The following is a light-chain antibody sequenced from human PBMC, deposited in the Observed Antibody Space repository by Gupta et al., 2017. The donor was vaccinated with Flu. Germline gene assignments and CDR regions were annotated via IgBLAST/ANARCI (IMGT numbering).Light chain of an antibody. CDR2: GAS. V-gene: IGKV3-15*01. CDR1: QSIAVNN. CDR3: QQYNNWPPLT. J-gene: IGKJ4*01. Sequence: EIVMTQSPATLSVSPGERATLCCRASQSIAVNNLAWYQQKPGQAPRLLIYGASVRATGVPARFSGSGYGREVTLTISSLQSEDFAVYYCQQYNNWPPLTFGGGTKVEIK.